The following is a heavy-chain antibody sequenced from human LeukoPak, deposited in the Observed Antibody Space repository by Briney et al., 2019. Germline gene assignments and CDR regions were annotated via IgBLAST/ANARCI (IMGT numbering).Heavy chain of an antibody. CDR3: ARDTLLRGFDY. CDR2: IYTSGST. J-gene: IGHJ4*02. Sequence: SETLSLTCTVSGGSISSYYWSWIRQPAGKGLEWIGRIYTSGSTNYNPSLKSRVAMSVDTSKNQFSLKPSSVTAADTAVYYCARDTLLRGFDYWGQGTLVTVSS. V-gene: IGHV4-4*07. D-gene: IGHD5/OR15-5a*01. CDR1: GGSISSYY.